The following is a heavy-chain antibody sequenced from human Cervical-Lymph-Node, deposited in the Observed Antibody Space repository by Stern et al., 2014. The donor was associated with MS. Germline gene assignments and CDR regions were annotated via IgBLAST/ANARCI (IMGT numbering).Heavy chain of an antibody. J-gene: IGHJ4*02. Sequence: QLVESGAELKKPGASVKVSCKTSGYTFTGYQMHLVRQAPGQGLEWMGLISPNDGDASYAQKFQGRVTMTRDTSINTAYMELSSLRSDDTAVYYCARVCNGDVCKNFDYWGQGTLVTVSS. V-gene: IGHV1-2*06. CDR1: GYTFTGYQ. D-gene: IGHD2-21*02. CDR3: ARVCNGDVCKNFDY. CDR2: ISPNDGDA.